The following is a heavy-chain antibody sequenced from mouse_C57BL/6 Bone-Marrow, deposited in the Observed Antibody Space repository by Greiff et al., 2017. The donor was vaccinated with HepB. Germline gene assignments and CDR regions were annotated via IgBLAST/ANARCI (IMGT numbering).Heavy chain of an antibody. J-gene: IGHJ3*01. D-gene: IGHD1-1*01. V-gene: IGHV14-4*01. CDR2: IDPENGDT. CDR3: TTSLNYYGSSSWFAY. Sequence: VQLQQSGAELVRPGASVKLSCTASGFNIKDDYMHWVKQRPEQGLEWIGWIDPENGDTEYASKFQGKATITADTSSNTAYLQLSSLTSEDTAVYYCTTSLNYYGSSSWFAYWGQGTLVTVSA. CDR1: GFNIKDDY.